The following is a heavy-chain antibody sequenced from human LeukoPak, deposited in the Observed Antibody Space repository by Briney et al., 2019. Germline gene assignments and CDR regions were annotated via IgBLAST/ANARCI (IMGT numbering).Heavy chain of an antibody. CDR3: ARGKRVLRYFDWLSAFDY. V-gene: IGHV4-34*01. J-gene: IGHJ4*02. CDR1: GGSFSGYY. Sequence: PSETLSLTCAVYGGSFSGYYWSWIRQSPGKGLEWIGEINHGGSTNYNPSLKSRVTISVDTSKNQFSLKLSSVTAADTAVYYCARGKRVLRYFDWLSAFDYWGQGTLVTVSS. CDR2: INHGGST. D-gene: IGHD3-9*01.